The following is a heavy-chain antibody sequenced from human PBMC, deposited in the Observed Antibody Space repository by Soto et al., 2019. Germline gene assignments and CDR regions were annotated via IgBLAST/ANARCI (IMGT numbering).Heavy chain of an antibody. CDR1: CYSIASGYY. V-gene: IGHV4-38-2*01. CDR3: ARTFDYYGMDV. J-gene: IGHJ6*02. Sequence: LSLTCAVSCYSIASGYYWAWIRQSPGKGLEWIGGIYHAGSVYYNPSLNSRVAVSLDTSKNHFSLKLTSVTAADTAVYYCARTFDYYGMDVWGQGTTVTVSS. CDR2: IYHAGSV.